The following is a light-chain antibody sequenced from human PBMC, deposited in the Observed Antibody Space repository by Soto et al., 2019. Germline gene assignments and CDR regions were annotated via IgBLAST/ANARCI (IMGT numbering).Light chain of an antibody. CDR2: EVS. J-gene: IGLJ3*02. V-gene: IGLV2-14*01. Sequence: QSALTQPASVSGSPGQSITISCTGTSSDVGGYNYVSWYQQHPGKAHKLMIYEVSNRPSGVSNRFACSKSGNTASLTISGLQAEDEADYYCSSFTSINTWVFGGGTKLTVL. CDR1: SSDVGGYNY. CDR3: SSFTSINTWV.